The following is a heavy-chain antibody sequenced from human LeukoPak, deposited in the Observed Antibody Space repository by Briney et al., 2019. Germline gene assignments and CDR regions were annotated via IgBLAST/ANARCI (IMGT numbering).Heavy chain of an antibody. Sequence: PSETLSPTCAVSGYSISSGYYWAWIRQPPGKGLEWIGSIYHSGSTYYNPSLKSRVTISVDTSKNQFSLRLSSVTAADTAVYYCARRAPGTSGTTGWFDPWGQGTLVTVSS. V-gene: IGHV4-38-2*01. CDR3: ARRAPGTSGTTGWFDP. CDR2: IYHSGST. D-gene: IGHD1-1*01. CDR1: GYSISSGYY. J-gene: IGHJ5*02.